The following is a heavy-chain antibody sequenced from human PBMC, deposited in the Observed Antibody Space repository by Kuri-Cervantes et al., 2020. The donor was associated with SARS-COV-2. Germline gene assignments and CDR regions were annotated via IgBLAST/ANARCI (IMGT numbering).Heavy chain of an antibody. CDR1: GYTFTSYG. Sequence: APVKVSCKASGYTFTSYGISWVRQAPGQGLEWMGWISAYNGNTNYAQKLQGRVTMTTDTSTSTAYMELRSLRSDDTAVYYCARDDFGTRGYYYYGMDVWGQGTTVTVSS. CDR3: ARDDFGTRGYYYYGMDV. CDR2: ISAYNGNT. V-gene: IGHV1-18*01. J-gene: IGHJ6*02. D-gene: IGHD3-3*01.